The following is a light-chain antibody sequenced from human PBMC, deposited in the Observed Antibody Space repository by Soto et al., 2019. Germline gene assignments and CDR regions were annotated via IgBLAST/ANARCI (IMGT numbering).Light chain of an antibody. CDR2: GAS. Sequence: EIVMTQSPATLSVSPGERATLSCRASQSVNSNLAWYQQKPGQAPRLLISGASTRATGIPARFSGSGSGTDFTLTISSLQSEDFVVYYCQQDNSWPPTFGPGTKVDIQ. CDR3: QQDNSWPPT. J-gene: IGKJ3*01. CDR1: QSVNSN. V-gene: IGKV3-15*01.